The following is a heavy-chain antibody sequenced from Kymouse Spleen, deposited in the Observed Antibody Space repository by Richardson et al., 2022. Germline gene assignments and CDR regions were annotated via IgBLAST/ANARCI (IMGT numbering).Heavy chain of an antibody. D-gene: IGHD6-6*01. CDR1: GFTFSSYG. J-gene: IGHJ6*02. Sequence: QVQLVESGGGVVQPGRSLRLSCAASGFTFSSYGMHWVRQAPGKGLEWVAVISYDGSNKYYADSVKGRFTISRDNSKNTLYLQMNSLRAEDTAVYYCAKEGYSSSSRYYYYYGMDVWGQGTTVTVSS. V-gene: IGHV3-30*18. CDR3: AKEGYSSSSRYYYYYGMDV. CDR2: ISYDGSNK.